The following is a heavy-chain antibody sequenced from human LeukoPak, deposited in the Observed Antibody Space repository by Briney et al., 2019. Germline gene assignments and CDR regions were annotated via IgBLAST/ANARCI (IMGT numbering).Heavy chain of an antibody. Sequence: SETLSLTCAVNGWSFSGYYWSLIRQPPGKGLEWIGEINHSGSTNYNPSLKSRVTISVDTSKNQFSLKLSSVTAADTAVYYCARADRTPYYFDYWGQGTLVTVSS. CDR3: ARADRTPYYFDY. D-gene: IGHD1-7*01. V-gene: IGHV4-34*01. J-gene: IGHJ4*02. CDR2: INHSGST. CDR1: GWSFSGYY.